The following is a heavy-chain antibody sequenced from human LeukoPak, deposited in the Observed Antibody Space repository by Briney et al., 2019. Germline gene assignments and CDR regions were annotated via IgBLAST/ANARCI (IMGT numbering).Heavy chain of an antibody. CDR1: GFTFSSYA. J-gene: IGHJ5*02. CDR2: ISGSGGST. V-gene: IGHV3-23*01. D-gene: IGHD1-26*01. Sequence: TGGSLRLSCAASGFTFSSYAMSWVRQAPGKGLEWVSAISGSGGSTYYADSVKGRFTISRDNSKNTLYLQMNSLRAEDTAVYYCARARGEWELSNWFDPWGQGTLVTVSS. CDR3: ARARGEWELSNWFDP.